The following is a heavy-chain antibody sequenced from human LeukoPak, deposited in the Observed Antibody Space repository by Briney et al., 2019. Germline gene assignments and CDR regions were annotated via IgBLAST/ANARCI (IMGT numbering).Heavy chain of an antibody. V-gene: IGHV1-8*01. D-gene: IGHD6-19*01. CDR3: ARDLRVAVAGTGYYYYYMDV. Sequence: GASVKVSCKASGYTFTSNDINWVRQATGQGLEWMGWMNPNSGNTGYAQKFQGRLTMTRNTSISTAYMELSSLRSDDTAVYYCARDLRVAVAGTGYYYYYMDVWGKGTTVTVSS. CDR2: MNPNSGNT. CDR1: GYTFTSND. J-gene: IGHJ6*03.